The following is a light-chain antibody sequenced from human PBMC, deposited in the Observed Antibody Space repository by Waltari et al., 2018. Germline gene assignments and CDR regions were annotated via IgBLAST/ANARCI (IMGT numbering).Light chain of an antibody. CDR1: RNELGTYNL. V-gene: IGLV2-23*01. J-gene: IGLJ3*02. CDR2: ADN. Sequence: QSAPTQPASVSGSPGQSISISCTGTRNELGTYNLVSWYQHYPGKAPKLLIYADNKRPSGVSTRFSGSKFGSTASLTISGLQGDDEADYYCCSYAGSYWLFGGGTKLTVL. CDR3: CSYAGSYWL.